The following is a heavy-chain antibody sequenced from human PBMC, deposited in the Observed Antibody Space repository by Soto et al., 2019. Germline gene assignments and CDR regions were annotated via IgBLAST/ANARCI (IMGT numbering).Heavy chain of an antibody. J-gene: IGHJ4*02. V-gene: IGHV3-23*01. CDR2: ISGSGGST. Sequence: EVQLLESGGGLVQPGGSLRLSCAASGFTFSSYAMSWVRQAPGKGLEWVSAISGSGGSTYYADSVKGRFTISRDNSKNTLYLEMNSLGAEDTAVYYCAKFGGGGYPRNRFDYWGQGTLVTVSS. D-gene: IGHD3-16*01. CDR1: GFTFSSYA. CDR3: AKFGGGGYPRNRFDY.